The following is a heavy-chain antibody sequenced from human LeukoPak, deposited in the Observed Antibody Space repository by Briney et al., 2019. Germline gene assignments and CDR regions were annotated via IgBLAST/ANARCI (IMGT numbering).Heavy chain of an antibody. J-gene: IGHJ4*02. V-gene: IGHV4-4*07. Sequence: PSETLSLTCTVSGGSISSYYWSLIRQPAGKGLEWIGRIYTSGSTNYNPSLKSRVTMSVDTSKNQFSLKLSSVTAADTAVYYCATEGNYGDYDFGYFDYWGQGTLVTVSS. CDR3: ATEGNYGDYDFGYFDY. CDR1: GGSISSYY. D-gene: IGHD4-17*01. CDR2: IYTSGST.